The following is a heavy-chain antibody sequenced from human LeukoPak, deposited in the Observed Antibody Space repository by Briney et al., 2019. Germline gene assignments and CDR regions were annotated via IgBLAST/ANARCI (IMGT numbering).Heavy chain of an antibody. D-gene: IGHD1-14*01. J-gene: IGHJ4*02. CDR1: GCSFTSYW. V-gene: IGHV5-10-1*01. Sequence: GESLKISCKGSGCSFTSYWISWVRQMPGKGLEWMGRIDPSDSYTNYSPSFQGHVTISADKSISTAYLQWSSLKASDTAMYYCAAREIRETGNDYWGQGTLVTVSS. CDR2: IDPSDSYT. CDR3: AAREIRETGNDY.